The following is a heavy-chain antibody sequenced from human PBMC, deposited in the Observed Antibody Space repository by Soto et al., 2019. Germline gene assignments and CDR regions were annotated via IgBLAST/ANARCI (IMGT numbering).Heavy chain of an antibody. D-gene: IGHD2-2*01. CDR1: GFTFSSYS. CDR2: ISSSSSDI. CDR3: PRGLKPYIVVVPAVRGMDI. V-gene: IGHV3-21*01. Sequence: GGSLRLSCAPSGFTFSSYSMNWVRQAPGKXLEWVSSISSSSSDIYYADSVKGRFTISRDNAKNSLYLQMNSLRAEDTAVYYCPRGLKPYIVVVPAVRGMDIWGQGSTVNVSS. J-gene: IGHJ6*02.